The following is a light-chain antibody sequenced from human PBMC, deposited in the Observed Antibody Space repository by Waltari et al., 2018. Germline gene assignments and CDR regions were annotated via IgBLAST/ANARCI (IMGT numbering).Light chain of an antibody. CDR1: GSAVGASDY. J-gene: IGLJ2*01. CDR2: DVT. Sequence: QSALTQPASVSGSPGQSITISCSGVGSAVGASDYVSWHQHHPGKAPQGIIYDVTNRPSGVSDRFSASKSANTASLTISRLQPEDEADYYCFSQTLDGLVLFGGGTRLTVL. CDR3: FSQTLDGLVL. V-gene: IGLV2-14*03.